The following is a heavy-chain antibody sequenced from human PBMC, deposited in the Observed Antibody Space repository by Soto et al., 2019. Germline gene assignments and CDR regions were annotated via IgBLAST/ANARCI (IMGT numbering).Heavy chain of an antibody. J-gene: IGHJ4*02. Sequence: PGGSLRLSCAASGFTFSIHEMNWVRKAPGKGLEWASYISSIGVATYYADSVKCRFTISRDNAKNSLYLQMNSLRAEDTAVYYCAREGRVGGIAYWGQGTPVTVSS. CDR2: ISSIGVAT. CDR3: AREGRVGGIAY. V-gene: IGHV3-48*03. D-gene: IGHD6-19*01. CDR1: GFTFSIHE.